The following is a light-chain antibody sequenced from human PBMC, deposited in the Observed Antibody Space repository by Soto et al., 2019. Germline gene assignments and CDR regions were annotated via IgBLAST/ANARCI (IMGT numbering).Light chain of an antibody. CDR2: EGS. V-gene: IGLV2-23*01. CDR1: SSDVGSYNL. CDR3: CSYAGSSSSLVV. Sequence: QSALTQPASVSGSPGQSITISCTGTSSDVGSYNLVSWYQQHPGKAPKLMIYEGSKRPSGVSNRFSGSKSGNTASLTLSGLQAEDEADYYCCSYAGSSSSLVVFGGGTKLTVL. J-gene: IGLJ2*01.